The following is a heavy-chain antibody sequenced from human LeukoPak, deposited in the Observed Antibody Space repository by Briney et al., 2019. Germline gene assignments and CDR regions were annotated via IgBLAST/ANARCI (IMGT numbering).Heavy chain of an antibody. CDR3: ARSDYDILTGGNGFDY. D-gene: IGHD3-9*01. CDR1: GFTVSSNS. Sequence: GGSLRLSCTVSGFTVSSNSMSWVRQAPGKGLEWVSFIYSDNTHYSDSVKGRFTISRDNSKNTLYLQMNSLRAEDTAVYYCARSDYDILTGGNGFDYWGQGTLVTVSS. CDR2: IYSDNT. J-gene: IGHJ4*02. V-gene: IGHV3-53*01.